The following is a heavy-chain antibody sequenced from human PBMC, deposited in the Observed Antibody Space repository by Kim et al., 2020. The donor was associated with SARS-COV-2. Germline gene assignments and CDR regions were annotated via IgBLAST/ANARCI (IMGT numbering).Heavy chain of an antibody. J-gene: IGHJ4*02. Sequence: GGSLRLSCAASGFILDDYAMHWVRQAPGKGLEWVSFISGDSGSTYYADSVKGRFTIYRDNNRNSLYLEMNSVRSEDTALYYCAKGDHSDSGSFLIASWGQGTLVTVST. CDR2: ISGDSGST. V-gene: IGHV3-43*02. CDR3: AKGDHSDSGSFLIAS. CDR1: GFILDDYA. D-gene: IGHD3-10*01.